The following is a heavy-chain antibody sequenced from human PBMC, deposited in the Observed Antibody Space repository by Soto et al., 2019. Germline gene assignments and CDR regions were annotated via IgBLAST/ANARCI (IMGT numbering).Heavy chain of an antibody. D-gene: IGHD2-21*01. J-gene: IGHJ3*02. CDR3: ARAVIRRLGYAVDI. CDR1: GFRFSSHW. CDR2: TKQDGSEK. V-gene: IGHV3-7*01. Sequence: GGSMRLSCAAAGFRFSSHWMSWVRQAPGEGLEWVANTKQDGSEKYYVDSVKGRFTISRDNAKNSLYLQMNSLRVEDTAVYYCARAVIRRLGYAVDIWGQGTMVTVSS.